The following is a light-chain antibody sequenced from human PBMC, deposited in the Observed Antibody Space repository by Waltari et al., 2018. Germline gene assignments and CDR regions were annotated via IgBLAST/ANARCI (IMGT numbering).Light chain of an antibody. J-gene: IGKJ1*01. CDR2: SAT. Sequence: EIVMTQSPATLSVSPGERVTLSCRASQSVRRDLAWYQKKPGQPPRLLIYSATTRATGIPARFSGSGSGTEFTLSISSLQSEDFAVYYCQQYNQWPPWTFGQGTKVESK. CDR1: QSVRRD. CDR3: QQYNQWPPWT. V-gene: IGKV3-15*01.